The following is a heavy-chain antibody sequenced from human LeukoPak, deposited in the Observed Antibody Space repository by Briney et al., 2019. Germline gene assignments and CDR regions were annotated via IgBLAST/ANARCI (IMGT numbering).Heavy chain of an antibody. V-gene: IGHV1-8*03. CDR3: AREGYDFWSGYYPDYYYYYMDV. J-gene: IGHJ6*03. CDR2: MNPNSGNT. D-gene: IGHD3-3*01. CDR1: GYTFTSYD. Sequence: ASVKVSCKASGYTFTSYDINWVRQATGQGLEWVGWMNPNSGNTGYAQKFQGRVTITRNTSISTAYMELSSLRSEDTAVYYCAREGYDFWSGYYPDYYYYYMDVWGKGTTVTVSS.